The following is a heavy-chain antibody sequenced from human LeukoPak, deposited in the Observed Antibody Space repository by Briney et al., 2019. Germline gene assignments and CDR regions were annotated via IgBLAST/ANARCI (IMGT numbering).Heavy chain of an antibody. V-gene: IGHV4-59*01. D-gene: IGHD3-16*02. CDR3: ARSYVWGSYRYFDY. J-gene: IGHJ4*02. CDR1: GGSISSYY. Sequence: SETLSLTCTVSGGSISSYYWSWIRQPPGKGLEWIGYIYYSGSTNYNPSLKSRVTISVDTSKNQSSLKLSSVTAADTAVYYCARSYVWGSYRYFDYWGQGTLVTVSS. CDR2: IYYSGST.